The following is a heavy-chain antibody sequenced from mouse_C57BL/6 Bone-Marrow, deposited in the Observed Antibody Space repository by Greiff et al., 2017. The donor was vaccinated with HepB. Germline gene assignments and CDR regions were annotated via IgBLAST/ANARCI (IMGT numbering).Heavy chain of an antibody. D-gene: IGHD2-4*01. V-gene: IGHV3-4*01. CDR1: GYSITNGNHW. CDR2: ISYSGST. Sequence: EVKVEESGPALVKPSQTVSLTCTVTGYSITNGNHWWNWIRQVSGSKLEWIGYISYSGSTDSNPSIKSRISITRDTSKNQLFLQLNSVTTEDIATDYCARTGYYEYFDYWGQGTTLTVSS. J-gene: IGHJ2*01. CDR3: ARTGYYEYFDY.